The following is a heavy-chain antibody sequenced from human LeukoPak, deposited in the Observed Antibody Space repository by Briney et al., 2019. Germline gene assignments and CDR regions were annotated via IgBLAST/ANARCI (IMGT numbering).Heavy chain of an antibody. CDR1: GGSISSYY. V-gene: IGHV4-59*01. Sequence: SETLSLTCTVSGGSISSYYWSWIRQPPGKGPEWIGYIYYSGSTNYNPSLKSRVTISVDTSKNQLSLKLSSVTAADTAVYCCARERGYDSSGYYYDYWGQGTLVTVSS. CDR2: IYYSGST. D-gene: IGHD3-22*01. CDR3: ARERGYDSSGYYYDY. J-gene: IGHJ4*02.